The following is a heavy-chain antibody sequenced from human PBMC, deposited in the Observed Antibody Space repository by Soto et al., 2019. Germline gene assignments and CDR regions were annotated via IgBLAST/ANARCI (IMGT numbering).Heavy chain of an antibody. D-gene: IGHD1-26*01. V-gene: IGHV3-23*01. Sequence: EVQLLESGGGLVQPGGSLRLSCAASGFTFSCCAMSWVRQAQGKGLDWVSTIHVDGDYIHYTDSVKGRFTISRDNSRNTLYLQMNRLRADDTAVYYCVKTRGPGSYTDWSFASWGRGTLVTVSS. CDR3: VKTRGPGSYTDWSFAS. CDR2: IHVDGDYI. J-gene: IGHJ2*01. CDR1: GFTFSCCA.